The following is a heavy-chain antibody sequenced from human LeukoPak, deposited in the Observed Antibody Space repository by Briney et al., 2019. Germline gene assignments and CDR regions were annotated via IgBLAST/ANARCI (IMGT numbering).Heavy chain of an antibody. D-gene: IGHD2-21*02. V-gene: IGHV3-53*05. J-gene: IGHJ4*02. CDR2: IYSDGST. CDR3: AKDIEAGTAGFSFDY. Sequence: PGGSLRLSCAASGFTVSTNYMSWVRQAPGKGLEWVSVIYSDGSTYYADSVKGRFTISRDNSKNSLSLQMNSLRTEDTALYYCAKDIEAGTAGFSFDYWGQGTLVAVSS. CDR1: GFTVSTNY.